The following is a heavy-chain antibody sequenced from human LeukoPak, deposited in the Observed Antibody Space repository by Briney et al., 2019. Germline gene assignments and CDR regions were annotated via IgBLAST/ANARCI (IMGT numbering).Heavy chain of an antibody. D-gene: IGHD3-3*01. CDR3: ARDLPYYDFWSGYSLSNVFDC. Sequence: GGSLRLSCAASGFTFSSYAMHWVRQAPGKGLEWVAVISYDGSNKYYADSVKGRFTISRDNSKNTLYLQMNSLRAEDTAVYYCARDLPYYDFWSGYSLSNVFDCWGQGTLVTVSS. CDR2: ISYDGSNK. V-gene: IGHV3-30-3*01. J-gene: IGHJ4*02. CDR1: GFTFSSYA.